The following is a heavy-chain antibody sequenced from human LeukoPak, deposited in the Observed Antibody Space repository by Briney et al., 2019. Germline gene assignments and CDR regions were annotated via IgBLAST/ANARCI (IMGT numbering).Heavy chain of an antibody. D-gene: IGHD1-26*01. J-gene: IGHJ4*02. CDR2: INPNSGGT. V-gene: IGHV1-2*02. CDR3: ANLPLNSGGDY. Sequence: GTSVKVSCKTSGYAFTGYYLHWVRQAPGQGLEYMGWINPNSGGTNYAQKFQGRVTMTRDTSISTAYMELSRLTSDDTAMYYCANLPLNSGGDYWGQGTLVTVSS. CDR1: GYAFTGYY.